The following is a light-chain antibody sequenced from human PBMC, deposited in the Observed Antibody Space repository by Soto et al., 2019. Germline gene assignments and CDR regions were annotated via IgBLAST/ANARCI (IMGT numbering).Light chain of an antibody. J-gene: IGKJ4*01. CDR2: AAS. V-gene: IGKV1-39*01. CDR3: QQSLSTPT. Sequence: IQVTRSPSSRSASVGDRVTITCRASQSIRVYLNWYQQKPGKAPMLLMYAASILQTGVPSRFGGSGSGTDFTLTISSLQPEDFATYYCQQSLSTPTFGGGTKVDIK. CDR1: QSIRVY.